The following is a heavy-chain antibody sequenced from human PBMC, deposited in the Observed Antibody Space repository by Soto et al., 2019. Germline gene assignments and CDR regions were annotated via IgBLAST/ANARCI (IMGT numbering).Heavy chain of an antibody. CDR3: VRGEGGWETY. CDR2: INSDGSST. Sequence: GGSLRLSCAASGFTFSSYWMHWVRQAPGKGLVWISRINSDGSSTTYADSVKGRFTISRDNAKNTLYLQMNSLRAEDTAVYYCVRGEGGWETYWGQGTLVTVSS. V-gene: IGHV3-74*01. CDR1: GFTFSSYW. J-gene: IGHJ4*02. D-gene: IGHD6-19*01.